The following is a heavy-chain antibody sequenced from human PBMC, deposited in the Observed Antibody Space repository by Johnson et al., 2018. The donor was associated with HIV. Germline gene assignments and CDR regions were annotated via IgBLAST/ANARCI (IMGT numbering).Heavy chain of an antibody. CDR2: INVAGSQM. CDR3: VKGMDSSSWYAFDI. Sequence: VQLVESGGGLVQPGGSLRLSCAASGFTFSSFWMTWVRQAPGKGLEWVANINVAGSQMYYLDSVQGRFTISRDNSKNTLYLQMNSLRAEDTAIYYCVKGMDSSSWYAFDIWGQGTMVTVSS. V-gene: IGHV3-7*01. J-gene: IGHJ3*02. D-gene: IGHD6-13*01. CDR1: GFTFSSFW.